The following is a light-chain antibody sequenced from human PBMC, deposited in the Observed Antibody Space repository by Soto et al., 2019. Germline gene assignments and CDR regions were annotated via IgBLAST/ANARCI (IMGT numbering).Light chain of an antibody. Sequence: IVLTQSPATLSLSPGDRATLSCRASQTVNTSLAWYQQKPGQAPRLLIYDASNRATDIPARFSASGSGTDFTLTISSLEPEDFAVYYCQQRSHWPTFGQGTKVEIK. V-gene: IGKV3-11*01. J-gene: IGKJ1*01. CDR1: QTVNTS. CDR2: DAS. CDR3: QQRSHWPT.